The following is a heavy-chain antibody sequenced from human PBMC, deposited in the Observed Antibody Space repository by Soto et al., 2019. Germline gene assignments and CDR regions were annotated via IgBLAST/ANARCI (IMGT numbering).Heavy chain of an antibody. V-gene: IGHV1-3*01. CDR3: ARLSDILNGPRYWDDFDI. J-gene: IGHJ3*02. Sequence: ASVKVSCKASGYTFTSYAMHWVRQAPGQRLEWMGWINAGNGNTKYSQKFQGRVTITRDTSANTAYMELSSLRSEDTAVYYCARLSDILNGPRYWDDFDIWGQGTMVTVSS. CDR1: GYTFTSYA. CDR2: INAGNGNT. D-gene: IGHD3-9*01.